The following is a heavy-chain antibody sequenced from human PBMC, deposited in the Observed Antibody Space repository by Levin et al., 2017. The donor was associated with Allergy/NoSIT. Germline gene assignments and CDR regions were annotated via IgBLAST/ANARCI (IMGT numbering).Heavy chain of an antibody. D-gene: IGHD6-19*01. V-gene: IGHV3-66*01. J-gene: IGHJ4*02. CDR1: GFTVSSNY. Sequence: GGSLRLSCAASGFTVSSNYMSWVRQAPGKGLEWVSVIYSGGSTYYADSVKGRFTISRDNSKNTLYLQMNSLRAEDTAVYYCARVRVGYSSGWTFDYWGQGTLVTVSS. CDR3: ARVRVGYSSGWTFDY. CDR2: IYSGGST.